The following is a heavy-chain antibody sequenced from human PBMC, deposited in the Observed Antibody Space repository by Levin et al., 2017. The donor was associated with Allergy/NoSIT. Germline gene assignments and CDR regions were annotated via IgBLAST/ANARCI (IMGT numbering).Heavy chain of an antibody. Sequence: LSLTCAASGFTFSDYYMSWIRQAPGKGLEWVSYISSSGSTIYYADSVKGRFTISRDNAKNSLYLQMNSLRAEDTAVYYCARATYSSSSIWYFQHWGQGTLVTVSS. CDR2: ISSSGSTI. CDR1: GFTFSDYY. V-gene: IGHV3-11*01. D-gene: IGHD6-6*01. CDR3: ARATYSSSSIWYFQH. J-gene: IGHJ1*01.